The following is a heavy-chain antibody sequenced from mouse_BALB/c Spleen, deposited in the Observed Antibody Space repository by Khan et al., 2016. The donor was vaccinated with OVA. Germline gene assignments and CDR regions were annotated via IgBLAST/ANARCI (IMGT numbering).Heavy chain of an antibody. CDR3: ARITYYDVSY. V-gene: IGHV14-3*02. J-gene: IGHJ3*01. CDR2: IDPANGYT. D-gene: IGHD2-4*01. CDR1: GFNIKDSY. Sequence: VQLKQSGAEFVKPGASVKLSCTASGFNIKDSYMHWVKQRPEQGLEWIGRIDPANGYTKYDPKFQGQSTITADTSSNTAYLHLNSLTSEDTAVFYCARITYYDVSYWGQGTLVTVSA.